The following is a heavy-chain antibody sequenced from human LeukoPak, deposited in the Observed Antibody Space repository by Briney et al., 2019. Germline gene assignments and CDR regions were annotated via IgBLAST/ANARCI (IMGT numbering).Heavy chain of an antibody. D-gene: IGHD5-24*01. J-gene: IGHJ3*02. CDR2: IWYDGSKK. CDR1: GFTFSSYG. CDR3: TRENGGDGYRGGTFDI. V-gene: IGHV3-33*01. Sequence: GGSLRLSCAASGFTFSSYGMNWVRQAPGKGLEWVAVIWYDGSKKYYVDSVKGRFTISRDSSKNTVDLQMDSLRAEDTALYYCTRENGGDGYRGGTFDIWGQGTMVTVSS.